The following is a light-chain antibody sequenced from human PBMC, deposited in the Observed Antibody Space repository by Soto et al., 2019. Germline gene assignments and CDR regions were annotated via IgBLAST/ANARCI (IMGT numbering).Light chain of an antibody. J-gene: IGKJ2*01. CDR2: DAS. Sequence: EIVMTQSPATLSVSPGERATLSCRASQSVSRNLAWYQQKPGQPPRLLIYDASTRATGVPARLGGSGSGTEFTLTVSGLQSEDFAVYYCQQYGDWPPDTFGQGTKVEI. V-gene: IGKV3-15*01. CDR1: QSVSRN. CDR3: QQYGDWPPDT.